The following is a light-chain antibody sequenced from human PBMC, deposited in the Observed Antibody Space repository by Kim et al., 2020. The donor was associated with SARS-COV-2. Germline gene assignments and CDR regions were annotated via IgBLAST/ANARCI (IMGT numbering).Light chain of an antibody. Sequence: EIVMTQSPATLSVSPGERATLSCRASQSVSSNLAWYQKKPGQAPRLVIYGASTRAAGVPARFSGSVSGAEFTLTISNLQPEDCAVYYCQQYIKWMYTFGQGTKLEI. CDR1: QSVSSN. CDR3: QQYIKWMYT. CDR2: GAS. J-gene: IGKJ2*01. V-gene: IGKV3D-15*01.